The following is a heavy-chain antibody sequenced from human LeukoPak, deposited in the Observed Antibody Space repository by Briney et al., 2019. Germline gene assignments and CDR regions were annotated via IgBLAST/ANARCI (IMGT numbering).Heavy chain of an antibody. D-gene: IGHD7-27*01. CDR1: GGSFSGYY. CDR3: ARRLNWGSYWFDP. CDR2: IYYSGST. J-gene: IGHJ5*02. V-gene: IGHV4-59*08. Sequence: SETLSLTCAVYGGSFSGYYWSWIRQPPGKGLEWIGYIYYSGSTNYNPSLKSRVTISVDTSKNQFSLKLSSVTAAGTAVYYRARRLNWGSYWFDPWGQGTLVTVSS.